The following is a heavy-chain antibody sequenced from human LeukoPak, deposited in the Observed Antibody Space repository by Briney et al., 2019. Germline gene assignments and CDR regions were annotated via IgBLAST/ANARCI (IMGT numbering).Heavy chain of an antibody. Sequence: SETVSLTCTVSGYSISSGYYWGWIRQTPGKGLEWIGNIYVDGTTYYNPSLQSRVTIVVDTSKNQFSLKLTSVTAADTAVYFCARGWDWNLNYFDSWGQGTLVTVSS. J-gene: IGHJ4*02. CDR1: GYSISSGYY. V-gene: IGHV4-38-2*02. CDR3: ARGWDWNLNYFDS. CDR2: IYVDGTT. D-gene: IGHD1-7*01.